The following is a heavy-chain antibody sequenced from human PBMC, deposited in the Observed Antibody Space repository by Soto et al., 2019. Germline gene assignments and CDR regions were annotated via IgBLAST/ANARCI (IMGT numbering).Heavy chain of an antibody. CDR2: INHSGST. CDR3: SCGYSYGYRSKGDY. CDR1: GGSFSGYY. Sequence: QVQLQQWGAGLLKPSETLSLTCAVYGGSFSGYYWSWIRQPPGKGLEWIGEINHSGSTNYNPSLKSRATISVDTSKNQFSLKLSSVTAADTAVYYCSCGYSYGYRSKGDYWGQGTLVTVSS. J-gene: IGHJ4*02. V-gene: IGHV4-34*01. D-gene: IGHD5-18*01.